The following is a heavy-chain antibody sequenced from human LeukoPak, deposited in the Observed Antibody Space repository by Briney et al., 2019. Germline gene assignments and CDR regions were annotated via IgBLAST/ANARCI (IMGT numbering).Heavy chain of an antibody. Sequence: ASVKVSCKASGYTFTSYGISWVRQAPGQGLEWMGWISAYNGNTNYAQKLQGRVIMTTDTSTSTAYMELRSLRSDDTAVYYCARDDTYYYDSNGIDYWGQGTLVTVSS. J-gene: IGHJ4*02. CDR1: GYTFTSYG. D-gene: IGHD3-22*01. CDR3: ARDDTYYYDSNGIDY. CDR2: ISAYNGNT. V-gene: IGHV1-18*01.